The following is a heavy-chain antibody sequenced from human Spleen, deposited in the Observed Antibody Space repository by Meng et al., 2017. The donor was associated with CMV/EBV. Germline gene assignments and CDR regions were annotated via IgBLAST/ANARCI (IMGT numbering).Heavy chain of an antibody. Sequence: EVQLVGSGGGRAKPGVGVSLSCAASGFTFSSYSMNWVRQAPGKGLEWVSSISSSSSYIYYADSVKGRFTISRDNAKNSLYLQMNSLRAEDTAVYYCARENYDSSGYYYYFDYWGQGTMVTVSA. CDR1: GFTFSSYS. CDR2: ISSSSSYI. CDR3: ARENYDSSGYYYYFDY. D-gene: IGHD3-22*01. J-gene: IGHJ4*02. V-gene: IGHV3-21*01.